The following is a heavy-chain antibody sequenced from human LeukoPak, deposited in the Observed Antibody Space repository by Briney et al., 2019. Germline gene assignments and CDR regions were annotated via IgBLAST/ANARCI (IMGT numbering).Heavy chain of an antibody. CDR3: ARQLDYYDSSGYPYY. Sequence: GGSLRLSCAASGFTFSSYSMNWVRQAPGKGLEWVSSISSSSSYIYYADSVKGRFTISRDNSKNTLYLQMNSLRAEDTAVYYCARQLDYYDSSGYPYYWGQGTLVTVSS. CDR2: ISSSSSYI. V-gene: IGHV3-21*01. CDR1: GFTFSSYS. J-gene: IGHJ4*02. D-gene: IGHD3-22*01.